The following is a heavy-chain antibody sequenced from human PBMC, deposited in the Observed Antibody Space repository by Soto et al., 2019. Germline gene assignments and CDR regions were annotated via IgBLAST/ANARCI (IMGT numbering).Heavy chain of an antibody. CDR1: GLTFSSFA. CDR3: EKMTGSSPGKDACDI. D-gene: IGHD2-15*01. J-gene: IGHJ3*02. CDR2: ISGSGGST. V-gene: IGHV3-23*01. Sequence: EVQLLESGGGLVQPGGSLRLSCAASGLTFSSFAMSWVRQAPGKGLEWVSAISGSGGSTYYADSVKGRFTISRDNSKNTLYLQMNSLSAEDTAVYYCEKMTGSSPGKDACDIWGQGTMVTVSS.